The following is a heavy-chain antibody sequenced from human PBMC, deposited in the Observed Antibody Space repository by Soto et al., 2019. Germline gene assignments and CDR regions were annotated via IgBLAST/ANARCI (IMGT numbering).Heavy chain of an antibody. J-gene: IGHJ4*02. CDR1: GFTFSSYS. CDR2: INGDGSST. CDR3: VPLNYGSAVQSR. D-gene: IGHD3-10*01. Sequence: EVQLAQSGGGLVQPGGSLRLSCAASGFTFSSYSMHWVRQAPGKGLVWVSHINGDGSSTAYADSVKGRFTISRDNAENTLHLQMNSLRAEDTAVYYCVPLNYGSAVQSRWGQGTLVTVSS. V-gene: IGHV3-74*03.